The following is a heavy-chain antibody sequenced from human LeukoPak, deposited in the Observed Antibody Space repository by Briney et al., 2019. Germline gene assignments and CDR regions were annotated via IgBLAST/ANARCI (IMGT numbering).Heavy chain of an antibody. CDR2: IVPMIGTA. CDR3: ARDGADHYMDV. D-gene: IGHD3-16*01. J-gene: IGHJ6*03. CDR1: GGTFRSYA. Sequence: ASVKVSCKASGGTFRSYAISWVRQAPGQGLEWMGSIVPMIGTANYAQKFQGRVTIITDESTSTAYMELSSLRSEDTAVYYCARDGADHYMDVWGRGTTVTVSS. V-gene: IGHV1-69*05.